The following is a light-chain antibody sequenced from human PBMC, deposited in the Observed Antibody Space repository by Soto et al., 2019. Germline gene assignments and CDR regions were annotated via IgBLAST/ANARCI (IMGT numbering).Light chain of an antibody. CDR3: QQYGSSPYT. J-gene: IGKJ2*01. CDR1: QSVSNSY. V-gene: IGKV3-20*01. CDR2: GAS. Sequence: EIVLTQSPGTLSLYQGERATLSCRASQSVSNSYLAWYQQKPGQAPRLLIYGASSRATGIPDRFSGSGSGTDFTLTISRLEPEDFAVYYCQQYGSSPYTFGQGTKLEIK.